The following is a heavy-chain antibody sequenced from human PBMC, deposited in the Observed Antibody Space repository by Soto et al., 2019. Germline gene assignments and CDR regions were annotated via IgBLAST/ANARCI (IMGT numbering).Heavy chain of an antibody. D-gene: IGHD2-21*01. CDR1: GRYFSGNY. CDR3: ARAYGGDVFDY. CDR2: INHSGST. V-gene: IGHV4-34*01. J-gene: IGHJ4*02. Sequence: QVQLQQWGAGLLKPSETLSLTCAVYGRYFSGNYWSWIRQPPGKGLEWIGEINHSGSTNYNPSLKSRVTISVDTSKNHFSLKLSSLTAADTAVYYCARAYGGDVFDYWGQGTLVTVSS.